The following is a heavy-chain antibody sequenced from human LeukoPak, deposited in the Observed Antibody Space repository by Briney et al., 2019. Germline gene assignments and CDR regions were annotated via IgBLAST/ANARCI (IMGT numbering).Heavy chain of an antibody. J-gene: IGHJ4*02. CDR1: GFSFSSFW. Sequence: GGSLRLSCAASGFSFSSFWMHWVRQAPGKGLVWVSGIKSDGAGISYVDSVKGRFTISRDNAKNTLDLQMNSLRAEDTAVYYCARGGYGAYMGWGQGMLVTVSS. CDR2: IKSDGAGI. D-gene: IGHD4-17*01. CDR3: ARGGYGAYMG. V-gene: IGHV3-74*01.